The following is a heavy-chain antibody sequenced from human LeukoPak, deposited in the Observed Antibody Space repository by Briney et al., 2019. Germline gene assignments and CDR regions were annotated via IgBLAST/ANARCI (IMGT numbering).Heavy chain of an antibody. J-gene: IGHJ4*02. CDR2: IYHSGIT. CDR3: TRGFSTSWWDY. D-gene: IGHD6-13*01. CDR1: GGSISSSNW. V-gene: IGHV4-4*02. Sequence: SETLSLTCAVSGGSISSSNWWSWVRQPPGQGLEWIGEIYHSGITNYNPSLRSRVTMSVDKSKNQFSLKLSSVTAADTAVYYCTRGFSTSWWDYWGQGTLVTVSS.